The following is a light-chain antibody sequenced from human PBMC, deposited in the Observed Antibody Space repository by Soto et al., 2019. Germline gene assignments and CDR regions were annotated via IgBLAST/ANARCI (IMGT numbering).Light chain of an antibody. J-gene: IGKJ5*01. CDR1: QSVNSK. CDR2: GAS. CDR3: QQYNNWPPIT. Sequence: IVMTQSPSTLSVSPGERVSLSFMASQSVNSKLAWYQQKPGQAPRLLIYGASTRATGIPARFSGSGSGTEFTLTISSLQSEDFAVYFCQQYNNWPPITFGQGTRLENK. V-gene: IGKV3-15*01.